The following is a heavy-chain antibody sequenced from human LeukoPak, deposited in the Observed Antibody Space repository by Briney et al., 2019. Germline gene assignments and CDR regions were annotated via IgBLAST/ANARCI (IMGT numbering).Heavy chain of an antibody. D-gene: IGHD3-22*01. CDR2: ISGSGGST. Sequence: GGSLRLSCATSGFTFSSYAMSWVRQAPGKGLEWVSAISGSGGSTYCADSVKGRFTISRDNSKNTLYLQMNSLRAEDTAVYYCAKVAVTMIVVVIPSTFDPWGQGTLVTVSS. CDR1: GFTFSSYA. J-gene: IGHJ5*02. V-gene: IGHV3-23*01. CDR3: AKVAVTMIVVVIPSTFDP.